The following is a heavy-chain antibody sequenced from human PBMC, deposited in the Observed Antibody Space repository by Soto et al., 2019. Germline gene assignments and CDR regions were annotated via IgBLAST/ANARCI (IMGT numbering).Heavy chain of an antibody. CDR3: GSHYDRGGYYYRGLDY. CDR1: GGTFNSYA. CDR2: IIPIFGTA. Sequence: QVQLVQSGAEVKKPGSSVKVSCKASGGTFNSYAISWVRQAPGQGLEWMGGIIPIFGTADYAQKFQGRVTITAVESTRTAYMEVSSLRSEDTAVYYCGSHYDRGGYYYRGLDYWGQGTLVTVSS. V-gene: IGHV1-69*12. J-gene: IGHJ4*02. D-gene: IGHD3-22*01.